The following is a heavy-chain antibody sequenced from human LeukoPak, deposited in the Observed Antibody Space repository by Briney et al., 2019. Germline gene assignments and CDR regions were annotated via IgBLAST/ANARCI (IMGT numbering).Heavy chain of an antibody. CDR2: TNGRGDTT. CDR3: ATDLSSAPDPYYFDY. J-gene: IGHJ4*02. V-gene: IGHV3-23*01. Sequence: GGSLRLSCAGSGFTFSNYVMTCVRQAPGEGLEWVSTTNGRGDTTFYTGSVKGRFTISRDNSKNTLYLQMHSLRGEDTAIYYCATDLSSAPDPYYFDYWGQGTLVTVSS. D-gene: IGHD6-19*01. CDR1: GFTFSNYV.